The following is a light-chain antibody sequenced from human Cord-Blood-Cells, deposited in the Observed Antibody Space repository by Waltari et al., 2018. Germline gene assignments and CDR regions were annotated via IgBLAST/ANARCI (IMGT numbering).Light chain of an antibody. J-gene: IGLJ3*02. Sequence: QSALTQPASVSGSPGQSITISCTGTSSAVGSYNLVSWYQQHPGKGPKLMIYEGSKRPSGVSNRFSGSKSGNTASLTISGLPAEDEADYYCCSYAGSSTWVFGGGTKLTVL. V-gene: IGLV2-23*01. CDR3: CSYAGSSTWV. CDR2: EGS. CDR1: SSAVGSYNL.